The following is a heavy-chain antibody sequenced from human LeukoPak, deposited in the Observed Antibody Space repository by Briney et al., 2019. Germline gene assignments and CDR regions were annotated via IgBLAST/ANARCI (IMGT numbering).Heavy chain of an antibody. CDR1: GGSISSSNW. D-gene: IGHD3-22*01. J-gene: IGHJ4*02. CDR2: IYHSGST. CDR3: ASLVRYYYDSSGYYDY. V-gene: IGHV4-4*02. Sequence: PSETLSLTCAVSGGSISSSNWWSWVRQPPGKGLEWIGEIYHSGSTNYNPSLKSRVTISVDKSKNQFSLKLSSVIAADTAVYYCASLVRYYYDSSGYYDYWGQGTLVTVSS.